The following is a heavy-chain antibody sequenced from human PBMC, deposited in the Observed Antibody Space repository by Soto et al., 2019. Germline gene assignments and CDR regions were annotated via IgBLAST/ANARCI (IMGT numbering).Heavy chain of an antibody. Sequence: GGSLRLSCAASGFSFDDYGMSWVRQAPGKGLEWVSGINWNGGSTGYADAVKGRFTISRDNAKNSLFLQMHSLRAEDTALYHCARVAYCSNNSCRTYYYYYYYMDVWGKGTTVTVSS. CDR3: ARVAYCSNNSCRTYYYYYYYMDV. V-gene: IGHV3-20*01. J-gene: IGHJ6*03. CDR2: INWNGGST. CDR1: GFSFDDYG. D-gene: IGHD2-2*01.